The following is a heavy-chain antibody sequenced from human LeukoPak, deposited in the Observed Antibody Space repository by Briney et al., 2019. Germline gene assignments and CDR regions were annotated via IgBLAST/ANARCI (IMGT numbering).Heavy chain of an antibody. CDR1: GYSLTTYY. Sequence: ASVTVSFTASGYSLTTYYMHWVRPAPGQGLEWMALINPSGGSTNYAQKFQGRVTMTSDTPTNTVYMELSSLRTEDTPVYYCARVYLYGMDVWGQGTTVTVSS. V-gene: IGHV1-46*01. D-gene: IGHD2-8*01. CDR2: INPSGGST. CDR3: ARVYLYGMDV. J-gene: IGHJ6*02.